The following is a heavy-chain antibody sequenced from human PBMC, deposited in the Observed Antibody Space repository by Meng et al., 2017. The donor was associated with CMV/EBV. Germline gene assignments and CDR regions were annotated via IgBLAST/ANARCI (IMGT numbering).Heavy chain of an antibody. CDR3: ARVTEGDRYFDL. D-gene: IGHD1-14*01. CDR2: INHSGTT. CDR1: GGSFSGYH. V-gene: IGHV4-34*01. J-gene: IGHJ2*01. Sequence: SETLSLTCAVYGGSFSGYHWNWIRQPPGKGLECIGEINHSGTTIYSPSLRSRVTISIDRSKKQFSLRLNSVTAADTAVYYCARVTEGDRYFDLWGRGTLVTVSS.